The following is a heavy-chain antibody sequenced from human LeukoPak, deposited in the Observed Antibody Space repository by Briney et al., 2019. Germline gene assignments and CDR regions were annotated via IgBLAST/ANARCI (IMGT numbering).Heavy chain of an antibody. CDR3: AKGIKGTNYYYYGMGA. Sequence: GGSLRLSCAASGFTFSNSAMTWVRQAPGKGLDWVSAINGDGGRTYHADSVKGRFTISRDNSKNTLYLQMNSLRVEDTAVYYCAKGIKGTNYYYYGMGAWGQGTTVTVSS. D-gene: IGHD1-14*01. V-gene: IGHV3-23*01. J-gene: IGHJ6*02. CDR1: GFTFSNSA. CDR2: INGDGGRT.